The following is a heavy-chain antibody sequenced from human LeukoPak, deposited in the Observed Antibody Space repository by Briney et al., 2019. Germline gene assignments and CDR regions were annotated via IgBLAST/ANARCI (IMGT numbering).Heavy chain of an antibody. V-gene: IGHV4-39*07. J-gene: IGHJ4*02. Sequence: SSETLSLTCTVSGGSISSSSYYWGWLRRPPGKGLEWIGSIYYSGSTYYNPSLKSRVTISVDTSKNQFSLKLSSVTAADTAVYYCARDHHPEWEPRVDYFDYWGQGTLVTVSS. CDR1: GGSISSSSYY. D-gene: IGHD1-26*01. CDR2: IYYSGST. CDR3: ARDHHPEWEPRVDYFDY.